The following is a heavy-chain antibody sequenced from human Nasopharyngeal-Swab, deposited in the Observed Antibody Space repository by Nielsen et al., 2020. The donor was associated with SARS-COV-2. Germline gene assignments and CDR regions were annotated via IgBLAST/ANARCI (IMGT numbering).Heavy chain of an antibody. D-gene: IGHD6-19*01. Sequence: SLKISCAASGFTLSSYIMNWVRQAPGKGLEWVSYISSSSSTKYYADSVEGRFTISRDNAKNSLYLQMNSLRDEDTAVYYCARGYTSGWYQWSRHTLDYWGQGTLVTVSS. CDR2: ISSSSSTK. CDR1: GFTLSSYI. CDR3: ARGYTSGWYQWSRHTLDY. V-gene: IGHV3-48*02. J-gene: IGHJ4*02.